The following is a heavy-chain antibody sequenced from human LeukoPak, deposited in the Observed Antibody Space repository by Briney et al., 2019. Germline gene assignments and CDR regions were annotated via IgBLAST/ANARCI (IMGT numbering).Heavy chain of an antibody. CDR2: ISGAGSNT. Sequence: GGSLRLSCVVSGFTFSSYPMTWVRQAPGKGLEWVSTISGAGSNTHYADPVKGRFTISRDNSKNTLYLQMNSLRAEDTAVYYCVKEYYTSGSYYGYFDYWGQGTLVTVSS. CDR3: VKEYYTSGSYYGYFDY. J-gene: IGHJ4*02. CDR1: GFTFSSYP. V-gene: IGHV3-23*01. D-gene: IGHD3-10*01.